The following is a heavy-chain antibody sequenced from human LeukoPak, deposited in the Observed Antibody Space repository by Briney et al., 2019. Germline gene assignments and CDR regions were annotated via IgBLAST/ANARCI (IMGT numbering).Heavy chain of an antibody. CDR2: ISYDGSNK. CDR1: GFTFSSYG. CDR3: ANTSPCISCRGGYYYYYGMDV. J-gene: IGHJ6*02. Sequence: TGGSLRLSCAASGFTFSSYGMHWVRQAPGKGLEWVAVISYDGSNKYYADSVKGRFTISRDNSKNTLYLQMNSLRAEDTAVYYCANTSPCISCRGGYYYYYGMDVWGQGTTVTVSS. D-gene: IGHD1-14*01. V-gene: IGHV3-30*18.